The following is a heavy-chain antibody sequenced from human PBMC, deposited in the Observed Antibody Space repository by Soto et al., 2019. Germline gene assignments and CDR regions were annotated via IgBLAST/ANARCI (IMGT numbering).Heavy chain of an antibody. Sequence: GGSLRLSCAASGFTFSSYAMSWVRQAPGKGLEYVSTISGSGATTYYANSVKGRFTISRDNSKNTLFLQMISLKTEDTAVYYCTRLSPGVPAAISSHYYYYMDVWGKGTTVTVSS. D-gene: IGHD2-2*01. V-gene: IGHV3-23*01. CDR1: GFTFSSYA. CDR3: TRLSPGVPAAISSHYYYYMDV. CDR2: ISGSGATT. J-gene: IGHJ6*03.